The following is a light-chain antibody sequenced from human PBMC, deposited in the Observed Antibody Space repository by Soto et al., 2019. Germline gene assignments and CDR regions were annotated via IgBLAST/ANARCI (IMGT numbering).Light chain of an antibody. CDR3: SYYSSSATPYV. Sequence: ALTQPASVSGSPGQSITISCIGTSSDIGPYNYVSWYQQHPDKAPKLILYEVTNRPSGASDRFSGSKSGNAAFLTISGLQAEDDADYYCSYYSSSATPYVFGTGTKVTVL. V-gene: IGLV2-14*01. J-gene: IGLJ1*01. CDR2: EVT. CDR1: SSDIGPYNY.